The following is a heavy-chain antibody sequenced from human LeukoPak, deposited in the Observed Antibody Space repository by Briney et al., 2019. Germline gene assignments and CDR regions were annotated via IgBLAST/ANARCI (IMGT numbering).Heavy chain of an antibody. Sequence: GGSLRLSCAASGFTFSSYSMNWVRQAPGKGLEWVSSISSGSSYIYYADSVKGRFTISRDNAKNSLYLQMNSLRAEDTAVYYCARDFGSSRGIAAAEYYYYGMDVWGQGTTVTVSS. D-gene: IGHD6-13*01. J-gene: IGHJ6*02. CDR1: GFTFSSYS. CDR2: ISSGSSYI. CDR3: ARDFGSSRGIAAAEYYYYGMDV. V-gene: IGHV3-21*01.